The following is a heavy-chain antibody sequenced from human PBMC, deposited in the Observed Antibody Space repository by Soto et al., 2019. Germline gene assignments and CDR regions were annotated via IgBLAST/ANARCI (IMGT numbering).Heavy chain of an antibody. D-gene: IGHD6-13*01. Sequence: PGESLKISCNGSGYSFTIYWIGWVRQMPGKGLEWMGIIYPGDSDTRYSPSFQGQVTIAADKSISTAYLQWSSLKASDTAMYYCARPDSSSWYLAFDIWGQGTMVTVSS. CDR2: IYPGDSDT. CDR1: GYSFTIYW. CDR3: ARPDSSSWYLAFDI. J-gene: IGHJ3*02. V-gene: IGHV5-51*01.